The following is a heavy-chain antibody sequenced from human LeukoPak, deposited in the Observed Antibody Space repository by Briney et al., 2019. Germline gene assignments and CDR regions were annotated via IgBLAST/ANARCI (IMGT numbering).Heavy chain of an antibody. Sequence: PGGSLRLSCEASGFTVRNNYVTWVRQAPGKGLEWVSVIYSGGGTYYADSVKDRFTISRDNSKNTLFLQMNSLRVEDSAVYYCARGPRLLPSYYGMDVWGQGTTVTVSS. V-gene: IGHV3-66*01. CDR2: IYSGGGT. CDR1: GFTVRNNY. D-gene: IGHD2-15*01. J-gene: IGHJ6*02. CDR3: ARGPRLLPSYYGMDV.